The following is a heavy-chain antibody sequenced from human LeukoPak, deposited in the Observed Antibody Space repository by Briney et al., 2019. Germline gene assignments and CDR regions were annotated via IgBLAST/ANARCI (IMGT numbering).Heavy chain of an antibody. CDR3: ARELTYADY. CDR1: GGSIRSYY. CDR2: IYYSGST. J-gene: IGHJ4*02. Sequence: SETLSLTCTVSGGSIRSYYWSWIRQPPGKGLEWIGYIYYSGSTYYNPSLKSRVTMSVDTSKNQFSLKLSSVTAADTAVYYCARELTYADYWGQGTLVTVSS. D-gene: IGHD4/OR15-4a*01. V-gene: IGHV4-30-4*01.